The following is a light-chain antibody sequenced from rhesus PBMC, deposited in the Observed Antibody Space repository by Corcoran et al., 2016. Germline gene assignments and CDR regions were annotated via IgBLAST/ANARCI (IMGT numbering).Light chain of an antibody. CDR2: EVN. Sequence: QAALTQPHSVSGSPGQSVTISCTGTDSDIGAYHYVSWYQHHPGRAPTLIISEVNKRPSGVSGRFSGSKSGNTASLTISGLQPEDEADYFCASYAGSNSFFFGDSTRLTVL. CDR3: ASYAGSNSFF. V-gene: IGLV2-32*02. J-gene: IGLJ1*01. CDR1: DSDIGAYHY.